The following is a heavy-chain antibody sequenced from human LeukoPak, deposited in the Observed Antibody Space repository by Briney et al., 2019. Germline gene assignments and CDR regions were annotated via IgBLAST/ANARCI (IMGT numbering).Heavy chain of an antibody. CDR2: MIPNSGNS. CDR1: GYTFTSHD. J-gene: IGHJ4*02. Sequence: ASVKVSCKASGYTFTSHDINWVRQATGQGLEWMGWMIPNSGNSGYAQKFQGRVIMTRDTSISTAYMELHSLRSEDTAVYYCARGYSPSIRTTGNDYWGQGTLVTVSS. V-gene: IGHV1-8*01. CDR3: ARGYSPSIRTTGNDY. D-gene: IGHD1-1*01.